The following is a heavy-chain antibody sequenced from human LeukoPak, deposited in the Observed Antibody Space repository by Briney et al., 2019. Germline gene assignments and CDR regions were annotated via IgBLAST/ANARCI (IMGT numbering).Heavy chain of an antibody. CDR2: ISSSSSYI. J-gene: IGHJ4*02. CDR3: ARGGDDIGFDY. Sequence: GGSLRLSCAASGFTFSSYSMNWVRQAPGKGLEWVSSISSSSSYIYYADSVEGRFTISRDNAKNSLYLQMNSLRAEDTAVYYCARGGDDIGFDYWGQGTLVTVSS. D-gene: IGHD5-12*01. CDR1: GFTFSSYS. V-gene: IGHV3-21*01.